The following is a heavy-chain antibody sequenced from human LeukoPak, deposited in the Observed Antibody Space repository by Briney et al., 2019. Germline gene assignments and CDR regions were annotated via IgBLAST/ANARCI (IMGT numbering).Heavy chain of an antibody. Sequence: SKTLSLTCAVYGGSFSGYYWSWIRQPPGKGLEWIGEINHSGSTNYNPSLKSRVTISVDTSKNRFSLKLSSVTAADTAVYYCASPSDGNYYYHGMDVWGQGTTVTVSS. V-gene: IGHV4-34*01. CDR1: GGSFSGYY. CDR2: INHSGST. D-gene: IGHD2-15*01. J-gene: IGHJ6*02. CDR3: ASPSDGNYYYHGMDV.